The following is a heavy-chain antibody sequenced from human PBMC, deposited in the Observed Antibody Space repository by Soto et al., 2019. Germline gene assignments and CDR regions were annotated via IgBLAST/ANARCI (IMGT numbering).Heavy chain of an antibody. V-gene: IGHV3-48*02. CDR2: ISSSSSTI. J-gene: IGHJ6*02. D-gene: IGHD2-2*01. CDR1: GFTFSSYS. Sequence: GGSLRLSCAASGFTFSSYSMNWVRQAPGKGLEWVSYISSSSSTIYYAHSVKGRFTISRDNAKNSLYLQMNSLRDEDTAMYYCARDWGYCSSTSCYSYYYYGMDVWGQGTTVTVSS. CDR3: ARDWGYCSSTSCYSYYYYGMDV.